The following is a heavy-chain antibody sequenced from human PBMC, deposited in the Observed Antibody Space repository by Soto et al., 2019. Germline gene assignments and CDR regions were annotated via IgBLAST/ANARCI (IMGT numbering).Heavy chain of an antibody. Sequence: QVQLQESGPGLVKPSQTLSLTCTVSGGSISSGGYYWSWLRQHPGKGLEWIGYIYYSGSTYYNPSLKSRVTISVDTSKNQFSLKLSSVTAADTAAYYCARVCGGDCHYGMDVWGQGTTVTVSS. CDR3: ARVCGGDCHYGMDV. CDR2: IYYSGST. V-gene: IGHV4-31*03. CDR1: GGSISSGGYY. D-gene: IGHD2-21*02. J-gene: IGHJ6*02.